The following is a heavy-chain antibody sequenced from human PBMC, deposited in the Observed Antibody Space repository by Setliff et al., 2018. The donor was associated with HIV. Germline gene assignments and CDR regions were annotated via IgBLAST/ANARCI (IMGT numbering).Heavy chain of an antibody. V-gene: IGHV4-28*05. CDR1: GYSISTNEW. J-gene: IGHJ4*02. D-gene: IGHD5-18*01. Sequence: PSETLSLTCAVSGYSISTNEWWGWIRQPPGKGLAWIGYISNSGKIYYDPSLNSRVTLSADTSKNQLSLKLTSVTAEDTGVYYCARLSDTAMASFDSWGQGILVTVSS. CDR3: ARLSDTAMASFDS. CDR2: ISNSGKI.